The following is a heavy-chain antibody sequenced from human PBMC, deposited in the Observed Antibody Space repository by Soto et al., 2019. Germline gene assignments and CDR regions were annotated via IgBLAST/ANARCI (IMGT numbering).Heavy chain of an antibody. CDR3: AREMTARGMDG. Sequence: QVQLVQSGAEVKKPGASVKVSCKASGYTFTSYDINWVRQATGQGLEWMGWMNPNSGNTGYAQKFQGRVTMTRNTSKRTAYMELSSLRTADTAVYYCAREMTARGMDGWGQGPTVTVSS. V-gene: IGHV1-8*01. J-gene: IGHJ6*02. D-gene: IGHD5-18*01. CDR2: MNPNSGNT. CDR1: GYTFTSYD.